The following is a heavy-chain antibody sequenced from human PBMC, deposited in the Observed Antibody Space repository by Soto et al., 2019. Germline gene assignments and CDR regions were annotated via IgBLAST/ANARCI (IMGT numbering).Heavy chain of an antibody. J-gene: IGHJ6*02. V-gene: IGHV3-23*01. CDR3: AKRSYYDILTGYYKSNYYGMDV. CDR2: VSVSGGST. D-gene: IGHD3-9*01. Sequence: PGGSLRLSCAASGFNLSSYAMSWGRQASGKGLEWVSAVSVSGGSTYYADSVKGRFTISKDNSKNTLHLQMNSLRAEDTAVYYCAKRSYYDILTGYYKSNYYGMDVWGQGPTVTVSS. CDR1: GFNLSSYA.